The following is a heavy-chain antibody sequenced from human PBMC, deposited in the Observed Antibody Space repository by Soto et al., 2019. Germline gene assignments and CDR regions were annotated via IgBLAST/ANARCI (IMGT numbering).Heavy chain of an antibody. CDR2: FHTAKGNT. CDR1: GYTFTNNV. V-gene: IGHV1-3*04. J-gene: IGHJ5*02. D-gene: IGHD1-7*01. Sequence: QVQLVQSATEVKKPGASVKISCKASGYTFTNNVIHWLRQAPGQTLEWMGWFHTAKGNTKYSQKFEARVTLTRDTAASTAYMELNSLRSDDTAVYYCARDPIWTYTWNYARLNYLDPWGQGTLVTVSS. CDR3: ARDPIWTYTWNYARLNYLDP.